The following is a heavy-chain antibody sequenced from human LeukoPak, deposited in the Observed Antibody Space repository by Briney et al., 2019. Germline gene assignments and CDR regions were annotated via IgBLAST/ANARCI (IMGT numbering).Heavy chain of an antibody. J-gene: IGHJ5*02. D-gene: IGHD6-13*01. CDR3: ARLRVSSRRFDP. V-gene: IGHV4-59*08. CDR2: IYYSGST. CDR1: GGSISSYY. Sequence: SSETLSLTCTVSGGSISSYYWSWIRQPPGKGLEWIGYIYYSGSTNYNPSLKSRVTISVDTSKNQFSLKLSSVTAADTAVYYCARLRVSSRRFDPWGQGTLVTVSS.